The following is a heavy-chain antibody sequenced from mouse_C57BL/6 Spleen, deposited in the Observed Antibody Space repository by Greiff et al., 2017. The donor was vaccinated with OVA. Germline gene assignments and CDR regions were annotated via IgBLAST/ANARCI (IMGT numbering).Heavy chain of an antibody. CDR1: GFTFSDYY. V-gene: IGHV5-16*01. D-gene: IGHD3-1*01. CDR2: INYDGSST. CDR3: ARAAPYYFDY. Sequence: EVNLVESEGGLVQPGSSMKLSCTASGFTFSDYYMAWVRQVPEKGLEWVANINYDGSSTYYLDSLKSRFIISRDNAKNILYLQMSSLKSEDTATYYCARAAPYYFDYWGQGTTLTVSS. J-gene: IGHJ2*01.